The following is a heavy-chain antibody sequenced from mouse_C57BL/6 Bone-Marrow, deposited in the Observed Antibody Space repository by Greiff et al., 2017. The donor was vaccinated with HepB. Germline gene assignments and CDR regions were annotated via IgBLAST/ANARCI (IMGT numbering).Heavy chain of an antibody. D-gene: IGHD2-1*01. CDR2: INPNNGGT. CDR1: GYTFTDYY. J-gene: IGHJ3*01. V-gene: IGHV1-26*01. CDR3: ARSYGNGDWFAY. Sequence: VQLQQSGPELVKPGASVKISCKASGYTFTDYYMNWVKQSHGKSLEWIGDINPNNGGTSYNQKFKGKATLTVDKSSSTAYMELRSLTSEDSAVYYCARSYGNGDWFAYWGQGTLVTVSA.